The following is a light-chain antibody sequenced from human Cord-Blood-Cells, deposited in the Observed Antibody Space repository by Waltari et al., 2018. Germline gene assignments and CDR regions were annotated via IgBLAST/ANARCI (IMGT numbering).Light chain of an antibody. J-gene: IGLJ1*01. CDR1: KLGAKY. CDR3: QAWDSSTLYV. V-gene: IGLV3-1*01. Sequence: SYELTQPPSVSVSPGQTARITCSGAKLGAKYACWYQQKPGTSPVLVIYQDSKRPSGIPERFSGSNSGNTATLTISGTQAMDEADYYCQAWDSSTLYVFGTGTKVTVL. CDR2: QDS.